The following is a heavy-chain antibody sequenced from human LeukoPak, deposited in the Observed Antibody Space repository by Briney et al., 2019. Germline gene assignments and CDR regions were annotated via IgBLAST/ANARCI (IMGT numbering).Heavy chain of an antibody. CDR2: IYYSGST. CDR3: ARGDRPYNWFDP. J-gene: IGHJ5*02. CDR1: GVSISSSSYY. Sequence: SETLSLTCTVSGVSISSSSYYWGWIRQPPGKGLEWIGSIYYSGSTYYNPSLKSRVSISVDTSKNQFSLKLSSVTAADTAVYYCARGDRPYNWFDPWGQGTLVTVSS. D-gene: IGHD3-10*01. V-gene: IGHV4-39*01.